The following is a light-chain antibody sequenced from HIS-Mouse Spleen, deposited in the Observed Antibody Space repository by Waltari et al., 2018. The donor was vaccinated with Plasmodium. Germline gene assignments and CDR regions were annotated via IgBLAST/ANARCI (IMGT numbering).Light chain of an antibody. CDR2: GAS. J-gene: IGKJ1*01. V-gene: IGKV3-15*01. CDR1: QSVSSN. CDR3: QQYNNWRRGT. Sequence: ELVMTQSPATLSVSPGERATLSCRASQSVSSNLAWYQQKPGQAPRLLIYGASTRSTGIPARCSCSGSATEFTLTISSMQSEDYAVFYCQQYNNWRRGTFGQGTKVEIK.